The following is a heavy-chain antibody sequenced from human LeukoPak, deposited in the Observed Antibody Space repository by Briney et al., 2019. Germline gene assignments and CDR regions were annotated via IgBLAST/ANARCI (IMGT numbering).Heavy chain of an antibody. CDR3: ASRPRCSSTSCYDAFDI. V-gene: IGHV3-9*01. J-gene: IGHJ3*02. D-gene: IGHD2-2*01. CDR2: ISWNSGSI. CDR1: GFTFDDYA. Sequence: GRSLRLSCAASGFTFDDYAMHWVRQAPGKGLEWVSGISWNSGSIGYADSVKGRFTISRDNAKNSLYLQMNSLRAEDTALYYCASRPRCSSTSCYDAFDIWGQGTMVTVSS.